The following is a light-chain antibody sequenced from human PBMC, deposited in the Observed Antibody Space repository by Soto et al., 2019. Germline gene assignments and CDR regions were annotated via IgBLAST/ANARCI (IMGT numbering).Light chain of an antibody. CDR2: GAS. J-gene: IGKJ4*01. Sequence: EIVLTQSPGTLSLSPGERATLSCRASQSVSSSYLDWYQQKHGQAPRLLIYGASSRATGIPDRFSGSGSGTDFTLTISRLEPEDFAVYYCQQYGSSPTTFGGGTKVEIK. CDR3: QQYGSSPTT. CDR1: QSVSSSY. V-gene: IGKV3-20*01.